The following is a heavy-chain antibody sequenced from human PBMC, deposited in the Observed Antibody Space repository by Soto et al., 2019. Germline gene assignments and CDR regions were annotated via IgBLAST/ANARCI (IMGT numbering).Heavy chain of an antibody. CDR3: ARCVGAVAGSN. V-gene: IGHV3-7*05. Sequence: EVQLVESGGGLVQPGGSLRLSCVASGFTLSSYWMSWVRQAPGKGPEWVANIKGDGSEKYYADSVKDRFTISRDNAKNSLLLEMNSLRAEDTALYYCARCVGAVAGSNLGQGTLVTVSS. D-gene: IGHD6-19*01. CDR1: GFTLSSYW. CDR2: IKGDGSEK. J-gene: IGHJ1*01.